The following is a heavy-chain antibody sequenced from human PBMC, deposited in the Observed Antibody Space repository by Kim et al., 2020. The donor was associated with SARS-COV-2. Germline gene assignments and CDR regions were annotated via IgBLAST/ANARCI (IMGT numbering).Heavy chain of an antibody. CDR2: INSDGSST. CDR3: ARGSSGSYPRAFDI. D-gene: IGHD1-26*01. J-gene: IGHJ3*02. Sequence: GGSLRLSCAASGFTFSSYWMHWVRQPPVKGLVWVSRINSDGSSTTYADSVKGRFTISRDNAKNTLYLQMNSLRAEDTAVYYCARGSSGSYPRAFDIWGQGTMVTVSS. CDR1: GFTFSSYW. V-gene: IGHV3-74*01.